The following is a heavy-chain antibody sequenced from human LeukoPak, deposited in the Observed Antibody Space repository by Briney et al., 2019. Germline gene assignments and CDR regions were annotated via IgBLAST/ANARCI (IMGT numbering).Heavy chain of an antibody. V-gene: IGHV4-39*01. J-gene: IGHJ4*02. CDR1: GGSISSSSYY. CDR3: ARRGAVAGFDY. CDR2: IYYSGST. Sequence: SETLSLTYTVSGGSISSSSYYWGWIRQPPGKGLEWIGSIYYSGSTYYNPSLKSRVTISVDTSKNQFSLKLSSVTAADTAVYYCARRGAVAGFDYWGQGTLVTVSS. D-gene: IGHD6-19*01.